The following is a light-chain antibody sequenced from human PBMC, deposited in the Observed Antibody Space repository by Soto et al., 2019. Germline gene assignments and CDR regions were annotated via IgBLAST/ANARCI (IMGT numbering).Light chain of an antibody. CDR3: QQSYSTPIT. CDR1: QTISTY. Sequence: IQMTQSPSSLSASVGDRVTITCQASQTISTYLHWYQQKAGEAPKLLIYAASTLQSGVPSRFSGSGSGTDFTLTISSLQPEDFATYFCQQSYSTPITFGQGTRLEIK. V-gene: IGKV1-39*01. CDR2: AAS. J-gene: IGKJ5*01.